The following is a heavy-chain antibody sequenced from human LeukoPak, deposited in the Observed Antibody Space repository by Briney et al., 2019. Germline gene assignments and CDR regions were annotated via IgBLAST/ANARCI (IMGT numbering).Heavy chain of an antibody. CDR1: GYTFTNYA. Sequence: GASVKVSCKASGYTFTNYAMHWVRQAPGQTIEWLGWINPANGYTKYSQQFQDRVTVTSDTSASTAYMELSSLRSEDTAVYYCARGIAAAGPFDYWGQGTLVTVSS. J-gene: IGHJ4*02. V-gene: IGHV1-3*01. D-gene: IGHD6-13*01. CDR3: ARGIAAAGPFDY. CDR2: INPANGYT.